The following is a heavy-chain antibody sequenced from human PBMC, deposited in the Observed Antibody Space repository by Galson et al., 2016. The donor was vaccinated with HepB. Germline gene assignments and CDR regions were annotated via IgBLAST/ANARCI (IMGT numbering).Heavy chain of an antibody. V-gene: IGHV3-11*01. CDR2: ISSSGSTI. D-gene: IGHD3-16*01. CDR1: GFTFSDYY. Sequence: SLRLSCAASGFTFSDYYMSWIRQAPGKGLEWVSYISSSGSTIYYADSVKGRFTISRDNAKNSLYLQMNNLRAEDTAMYYCARDRTDHGSGTYGHDSWGQGTLVTVSS. CDR3: ARDRTDHGSGTYGHDS. J-gene: IGHJ4*02.